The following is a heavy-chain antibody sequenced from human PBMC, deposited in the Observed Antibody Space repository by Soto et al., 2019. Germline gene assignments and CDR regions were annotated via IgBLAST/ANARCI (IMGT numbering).Heavy chain of an antibody. CDR3: ARGGGSDSFDY. CDR2: IHHLETT. V-gene: IGHV4-30-2*01. D-gene: IGHD1-26*01. J-gene: IGHJ4*02. Sequence: QLQLHESGSGLVKPSQTLSLPCTVSGASISYGNYAWRWIRQPPGKGLEWIGYIHHLETTFYNPSFESRLTLSMDRAKNQFSLNMNSMSAADRAVYFCARGGGSDSFDYWGQGILVTVSA. CDR1: GASISYGNYA.